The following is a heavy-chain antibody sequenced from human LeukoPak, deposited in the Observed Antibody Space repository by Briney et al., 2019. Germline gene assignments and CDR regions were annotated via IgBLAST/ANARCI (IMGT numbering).Heavy chain of an antibody. CDR2: INPNSGGT. D-gene: IGHD6-19*01. Sequence: ASVKVSCKASGYTFTGYYMHWVRQAPGQGLEWMGWINPNSGGTNYAQKFQGRVTMTRDTSISTAYMELSRLRSDDTAVYYCARAVAGTEVFDYWGQGTLVTVSS. CDR1: GYTFTGYY. V-gene: IGHV1-2*02. CDR3: ARAVAGTEVFDY. J-gene: IGHJ4*02.